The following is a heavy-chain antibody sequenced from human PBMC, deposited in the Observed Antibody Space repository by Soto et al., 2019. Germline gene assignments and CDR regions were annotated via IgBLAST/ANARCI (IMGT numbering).Heavy chain of an antibody. CDR3: ARYQSGYQHNNWFDP. V-gene: IGHV4-30-4*01. J-gene: IGHJ5*02. CDR1: GGSISSGYYY. CDR2: IYYSGST. D-gene: IGHD3-3*01. Sequence: SETLSLTCTVSGGSISSGYYYWSWIRQPPGKGLEWIGYIYYSGSTYYNPSLKSRVTISVDTSKNQFSLKLSSVTAADTAVYYCARYQSGYQHNNWFDPWGQGTLVTVSS.